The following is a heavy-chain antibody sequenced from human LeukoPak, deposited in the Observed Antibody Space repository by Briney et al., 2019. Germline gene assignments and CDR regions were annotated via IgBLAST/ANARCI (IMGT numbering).Heavy chain of an antibody. CDR2: IDTAGDT. V-gene: IGHV3-13*01. CDR1: GFTFSNYD. J-gene: IGHJ4*02. D-gene: IGHD2-15*01. CDR3: ARAWRGCIGGRCPYCFDY. Sequence: QPGGSLRLSCAASGFTFSNYDMHWVRQPTGKGLEWVSAIDTAGDTYYPDSVRGRFTFSRENAKNSLSLQMNSLRAEDTAVYYCARAWRGCIGGRCPYCFDYWGQGTLVTVSS.